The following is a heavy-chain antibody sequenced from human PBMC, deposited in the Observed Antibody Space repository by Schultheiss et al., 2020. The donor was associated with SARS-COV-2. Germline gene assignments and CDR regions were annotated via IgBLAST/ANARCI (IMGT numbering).Heavy chain of an antibody. CDR3: TRDEGSGRGTYYSGGFDY. J-gene: IGHJ4*02. Sequence: GESLKISCAASGFTLSSSPMHWLRQAPGKGLEWLAVVSPDGNGKTHADSVKGRFTISRDNSKNTLYLEMNSLRTEDTAVYYCTRDEGSGRGTYYSGGFDYWGQGTLVTVSS. V-gene: IGHV3-30*04. CDR1: GFTLSSSP. D-gene: IGHD1-26*01. CDR2: VSPDGNGK.